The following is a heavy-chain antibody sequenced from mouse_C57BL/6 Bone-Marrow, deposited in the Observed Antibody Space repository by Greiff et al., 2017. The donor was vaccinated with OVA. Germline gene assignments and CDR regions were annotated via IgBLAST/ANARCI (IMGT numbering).Heavy chain of an antibody. CDR3: ARRGWCAY. V-gene: IGHV1-54*01. CDR1: GYAFTNYL. J-gene: IGHJ3*01. Sequence: VKLMESGAELVRPGTSVKVSCKASGYAFTNYLIEWVKQRPGQGLEWIGVINPGSGGTNYNEKFKGKATLTADKSSSTAYMQLSSLTSEDSAVYFCARRGWCAYWGQGTLVTVSA. CDR2: INPGSGGT.